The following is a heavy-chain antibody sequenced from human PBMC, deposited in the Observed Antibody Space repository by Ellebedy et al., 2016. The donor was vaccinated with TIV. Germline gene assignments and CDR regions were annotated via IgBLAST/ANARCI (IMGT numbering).Heavy chain of an antibody. D-gene: IGHD3-22*01. J-gene: IGHJ4*02. CDR3: ARSSMIVVVPFDY. V-gene: IGHV4-59*08. CDR1: GGSISSYY. Sequence: MPSETLSLTCTVSGGSISSYYWSWIRQLPGKGLEWIGYIYYSGSTNYNPSLKSRVTISVDTSKNQFSLKLRSVTAADTAVYYCARSSMIVVVPFDYWGQGTLVTVSS. CDR2: IYYSGST.